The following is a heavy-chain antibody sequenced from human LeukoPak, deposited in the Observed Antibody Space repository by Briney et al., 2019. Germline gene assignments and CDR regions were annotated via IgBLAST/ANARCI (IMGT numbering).Heavy chain of an antibody. CDR1: GGTFSSYA. D-gene: IGHD3-10*01. V-gene: IGHV1-8*02. CDR2: MNPNSANT. J-gene: IGHJ4*02. CDR3: ARGRRVLRWGGYYFDY. Sequence: ASVKVSCKASGGTFSSYAISWVRQAPGQGLEWMGWMNPNSANTGYAQKSQVRVTMTRNTSISTAYMELSSLRSEDTAVYYCARGRRVLRWGGYYFDYWGQGTLVTVSS.